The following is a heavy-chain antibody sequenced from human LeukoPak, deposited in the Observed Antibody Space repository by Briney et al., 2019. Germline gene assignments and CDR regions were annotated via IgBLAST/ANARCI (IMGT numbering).Heavy chain of an antibody. CDR2: IYTSGST. CDR3: AREGRLLKISYYSDSSATFDF. CDR1: GGSISSGGYY. Sequence: PSQTLSLTCTVSGGSISSGGYYWSWIRQPAGKGLEWIGRIYTSGSTNYNPSLKSRVTISADTSKNQFSLKLISVTAADTAVYYCAREGRLLKISYYSDSSATFDFWGQGTMVAASS. D-gene: IGHD3-22*01. V-gene: IGHV4-61*02. J-gene: IGHJ3*01.